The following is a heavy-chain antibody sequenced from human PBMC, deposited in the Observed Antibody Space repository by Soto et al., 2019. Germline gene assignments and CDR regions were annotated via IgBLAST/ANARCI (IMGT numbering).Heavy chain of an antibody. CDR2: FDPEDGET. CDR1: GYTLTELS. CDR3: ARDNITIFGVAELYYYYYGMDV. J-gene: IGHJ6*02. V-gene: IGHV1-24*01. Sequence: ASVKVSCKVSGYTLTELSMHWVRQAPGKGLEWMGGFDPEDGETIYAQKFQGRVTMTEDTSTDTACMELSSLRSEDTAVYYCARDNITIFGVAELYYYYYGMDVWGQGTTVTVSS. D-gene: IGHD3-3*01.